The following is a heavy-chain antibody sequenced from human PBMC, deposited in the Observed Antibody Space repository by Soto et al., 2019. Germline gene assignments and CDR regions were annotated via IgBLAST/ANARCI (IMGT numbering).Heavy chain of an antibody. CDR2: MNPNSGNT. Sequence: GASVKVSCKASGYTFTSYDINWVRQATGQGLEWMGWMNPNSGNTGYAQKFQGRVTMTRNTSISTAYMELSSLRSEDTAVYYCARPFKAVAGIVYWGQGTLVTVSS. J-gene: IGHJ4*02. CDR1: GYTFTSYD. CDR3: ARPFKAVAGIVY. D-gene: IGHD6-19*01. V-gene: IGHV1-8*01.